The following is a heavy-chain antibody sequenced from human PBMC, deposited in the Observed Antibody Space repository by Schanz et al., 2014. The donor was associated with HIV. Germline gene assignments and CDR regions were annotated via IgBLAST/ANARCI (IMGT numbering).Heavy chain of an antibody. Sequence: EVQLVETGGGLIQPGGSLRLSCAVSGFTISSNYMSWVRQAPGKGLEWVSVVYIGDSTFYANSVKGRFTISRDDSKNTLYRQMNSLRAEDTALYYCTTQLHSTSEPEGSSPSLDYWGQGTLVTVSS. CDR1: GFTISSNY. CDR3: TTQLHSTSEPEGSSPSLDY. D-gene: IGHD6-6*01. CDR2: VYIGDST. V-gene: IGHV3-53*02. J-gene: IGHJ4*02.